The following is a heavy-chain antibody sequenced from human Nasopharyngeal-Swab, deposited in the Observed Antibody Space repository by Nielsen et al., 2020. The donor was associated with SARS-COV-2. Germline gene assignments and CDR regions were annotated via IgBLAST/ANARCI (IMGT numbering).Heavy chain of an antibody. D-gene: IGHD2-15*01. CDR3: ARGSIVVLVAGPLHD. V-gene: IGHV3-48*04. CDR2: IGSSGTIM. J-gene: IGHJ4*02. Sequence: GESLKISCAASGFTFTSFTMNWVRQAPGKGLEWLSYIGSSGTIMFYADSVKGRFTISRDNAKNTLYLQMNSLRAEDTAVYYCARGSIVVLVAGPLHDWGQGTLVTVSS. CDR1: GFTFTSFT.